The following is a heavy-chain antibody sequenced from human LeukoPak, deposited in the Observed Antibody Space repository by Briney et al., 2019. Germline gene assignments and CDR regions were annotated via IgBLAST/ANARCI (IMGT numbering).Heavy chain of an antibody. V-gene: IGHV1-69*05. Sequence: SVKVSCKAFGGSFSSEAISWVRQAPGQGLEWIGGIIPIFGTANYAQKFQGRVTITTDESTSTAYMEVSSLRSEDTAVYYCGRKAGDCGGNNCYSIDYWGQGTLVTVSS. CDR3: GRKAGDCGGNNCYSIDY. CDR1: GGSFSSEA. D-gene: IGHD2-15*01. CDR2: IIPIFGTA. J-gene: IGHJ4*02.